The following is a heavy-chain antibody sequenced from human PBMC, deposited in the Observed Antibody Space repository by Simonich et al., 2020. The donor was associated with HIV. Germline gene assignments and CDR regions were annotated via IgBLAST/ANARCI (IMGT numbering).Heavy chain of an antibody. CDR1: GFTFSSYA. D-gene: IGHD3-3*01. V-gene: IGHV3-30*01. CDR2: ISNDGSNK. J-gene: IGHJ4*02. Sequence: QVQLVESGGGVVQPGRSLRLSCAASGFTFSSYAMKWVRQASGQGLGLVAVISNDGSNKYYAESVKGRFTISRDNSKNTLYLQMNSLRAEDTAMYYCAKDIQFLEFFDHWGQGTLVTVSS. CDR3: AKDIQFLEFFDH.